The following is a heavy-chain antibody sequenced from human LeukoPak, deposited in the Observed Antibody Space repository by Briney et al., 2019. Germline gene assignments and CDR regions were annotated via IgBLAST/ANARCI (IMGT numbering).Heavy chain of an antibody. Sequence: PGGSLRLSCAASGFTFSSYGMHWVRQAPGKGLEWVAVISYDGSNKYYADSVKGRFTISRDNSKNTLYLQMNSLRAEDTAVYYCAKDLDTAKTRYYYYGMDVWGQGTTVTVSS. CDR3: AKDLDTAKTRYYYYGMDV. J-gene: IGHJ6*02. V-gene: IGHV3-30*18. CDR1: GFTFSSYG. CDR2: ISYDGSNK. D-gene: IGHD5-18*01.